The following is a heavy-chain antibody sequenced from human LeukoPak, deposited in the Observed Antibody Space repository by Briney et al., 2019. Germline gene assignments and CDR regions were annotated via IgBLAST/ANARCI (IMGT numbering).Heavy chain of an antibody. CDR2: IYYSGST. V-gene: IGHV4-30-4*01. J-gene: IGHJ4*02. D-gene: IGHD4-17*01. CDR3: ARGSATVTTEDYFDY. Sequence: SETLSLTCTVSGGSISSGDYYWSWIRQPPGKGLEWIGYIYYSGSTYYNPSLKSRVTISVDRSKNQFSLKLSSVTAADTAVYYCARGSATVTTEDYFDYWGQGTLVTVSS. CDR1: GGSISSGDYY.